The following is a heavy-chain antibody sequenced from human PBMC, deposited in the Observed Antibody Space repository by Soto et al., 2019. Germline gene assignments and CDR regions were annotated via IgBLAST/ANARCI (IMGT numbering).Heavy chain of an antibody. V-gene: IGHV3-72*01. J-gene: IGHJ4*02. D-gene: IGHD7-27*01. CDR1: GFTFSDHY. CDR3: ASRSHWGAIDY. Sequence: EVQLAESGGGLVQPGGSLRLSCAASGFTFSDHYMDWVRQAPGKGLEWVGRIRNKANSYSTEYAASVKGRFTISRDDSETSLYLQMNSLKTEDTAVYYCASRSHWGAIDYWGQGTLVTVSS. CDR2: IRNKANSYST.